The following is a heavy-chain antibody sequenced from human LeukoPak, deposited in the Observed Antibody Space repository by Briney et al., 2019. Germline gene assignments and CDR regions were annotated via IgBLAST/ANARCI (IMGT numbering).Heavy chain of an antibody. CDR3: ARVGRQQLVFPIDY. V-gene: IGHV3-23*01. CDR1: GFTFATYA. Sequence: GGSLRLSCAASGFTFATYAMSWVRQAPGKGLEWVSAISAGGGGTYYTDSVKGRFSISRDNSKNTLYLQMNSLRAEDTAVYYCARVGRQQLVFPIDYWGQGTLVTVSS. D-gene: IGHD6-13*01. J-gene: IGHJ4*02. CDR2: ISAGGGGT.